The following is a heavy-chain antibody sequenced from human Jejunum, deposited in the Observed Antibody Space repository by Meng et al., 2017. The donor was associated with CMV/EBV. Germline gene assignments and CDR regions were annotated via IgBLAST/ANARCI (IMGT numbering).Heavy chain of an antibody. CDR1: GYTFTSYY. J-gene: IGHJ5*02. D-gene: IGHD1-14*01. V-gene: IGHV1-46*01. Sequence: GYTFTSYYMHWVRQAPGQGLEWMGIINPSGRSANYAQNFQGRVTMTRDTSTSTVYMELSSLISEDTAVYYCAREDLRGTGKYFFDTWGQGTLVTVSS. CDR2: INPSGRSA. CDR3: AREDLRGTGKYFFDT.